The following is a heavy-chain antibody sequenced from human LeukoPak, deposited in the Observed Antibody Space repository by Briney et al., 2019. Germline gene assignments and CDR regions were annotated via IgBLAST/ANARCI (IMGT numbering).Heavy chain of an antibody. Sequence: GGSLRLSCAASGFTFGEYTMNWIRQTPGKGLEWVSGIYGGGRVRFYADSVRGRFTITRDNSRNTVYLEMNDLRPEDTALYYCAKDRLPDSFWSVDSWGRGTLVTASS. CDR3: AKDRLPDSFWSVDS. CDR2: IYGGGRVR. CDR1: GFTFGEYT. V-gene: IGHV3-23*01. D-gene: IGHD2-8*02. J-gene: IGHJ4*02.